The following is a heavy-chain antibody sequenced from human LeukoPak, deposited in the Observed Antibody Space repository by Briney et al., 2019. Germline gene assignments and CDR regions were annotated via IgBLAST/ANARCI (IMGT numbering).Heavy chain of an antibody. CDR1: GFTFSSYW. J-gene: IGHJ4*02. CDR3: VRDFECSGGSCYPTPLPY. Sequence: PGGSLRLSCAASGFTFSSYWMHWVRQAPGKGLVWVSRINSDGSSTSYADSVKGRFTISRDNAKNTLYLQMNSLRAEDTAVYYCVRDFECSGGSCYPTPLPYWGQGTLVTVSS. CDR2: INSDGSST. V-gene: IGHV3-74*01. D-gene: IGHD2-15*01.